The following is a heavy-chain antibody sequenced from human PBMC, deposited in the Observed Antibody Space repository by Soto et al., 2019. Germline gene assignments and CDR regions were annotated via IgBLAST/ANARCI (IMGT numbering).Heavy chain of an antibody. V-gene: IGHV4-31*03. CDR1: GGSISSGGYY. CDR3: ARDCVRPSHNYYGSGSYYNPHYHYGMDV. Sequence: SETLYLTCTVSGGSISSGGYYWSWIRQHPGKGLEWIWYIYYSGSTYYNPSLKSRVTISVDTSKNQFSLKLSSVTAADTAVYYCARDCVRPSHNYYGSGSYYNPHYHYGMDVWGQGTTVTVS. CDR2: IYYSGST. D-gene: IGHD3-10*01. J-gene: IGHJ6*02.